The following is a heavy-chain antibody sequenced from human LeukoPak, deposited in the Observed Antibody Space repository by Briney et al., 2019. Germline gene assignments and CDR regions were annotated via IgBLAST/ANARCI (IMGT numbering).Heavy chain of an antibody. CDR3: ARHSNDPLGWFDP. J-gene: IGHJ5*02. CDR1: GDSISSSIYY. D-gene: IGHD3-16*01. V-gene: IGHV4-39*01. Sequence: PSETLSLTCTVSGDSISSSIYYWGWIRQPPGKGLEWIGSIYYSGNTHYNPSLKSRITISVDTSKNQFSLRLSSVTAADTAVYYCARHSNDPLGWFDPWGQGTLVTVSS. CDR2: IYYSGNT.